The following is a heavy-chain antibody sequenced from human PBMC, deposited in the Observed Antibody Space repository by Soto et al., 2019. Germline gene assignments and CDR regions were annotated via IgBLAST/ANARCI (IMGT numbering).Heavy chain of an antibody. CDR3: ARILLGYCSGGSCYTIDY. V-gene: IGHV4-31*03. CDR1: GGSISSGGYY. D-gene: IGHD2-15*01. Sequence: SETLSLTCTVSGGSISSGGYYWSWIRQHPGKGLEWIGYIYYSGSTYYNPSLKSRVTISVDTSKNQFSLKLSSVTAADTAVYYCARILLGYCSGGSCYTIDYWGQGTLVTVSS. J-gene: IGHJ4*02. CDR2: IYYSGST.